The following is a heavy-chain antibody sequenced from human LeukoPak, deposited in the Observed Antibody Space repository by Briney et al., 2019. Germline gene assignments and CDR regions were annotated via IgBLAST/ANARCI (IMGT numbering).Heavy chain of an antibody. CDR2: IYYSGST. CDR3: ARGRYYYDSSGWIDY. CDR1: GGSISSSSYY. D-gene: IGHD3-22*01. J-gene: IGHJ4*02. Sequence: SETPSLTCTVSGGSISSSSYYWGWIRQPPGKGLEWIGNIYYSGSTNYNPSLKSRVTISVDTSKNQFSLKLSSVTAADTAVYYCARGRYYYDSSGWIDYWGQGTLVTVSS. V-gene: IGHV4-39*07.